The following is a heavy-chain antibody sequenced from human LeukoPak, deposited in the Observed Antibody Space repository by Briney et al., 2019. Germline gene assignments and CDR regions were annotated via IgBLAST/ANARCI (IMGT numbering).Heavy chain of an antibody. D-gene: IGHD4-17*01. CDR3: AREATVLAYDY. CDR2: IFYSGST. Sequence: SETLSLTCTVSGGSISSGDHFWSWIRQHPGKGLEWIGYIFYSGSTYYNPSLKSRVTISVDTSKNQFSLKLSSVTAADTAVYYCAREATVLAYDYWGQGTLVTVSS. J-gene: IGHJ4*02. CDR1: GGSISSGDHF. V-gene: IGHV4-30-4*01.